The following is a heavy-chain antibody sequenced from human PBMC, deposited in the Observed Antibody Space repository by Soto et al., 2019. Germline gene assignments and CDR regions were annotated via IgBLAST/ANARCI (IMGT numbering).Heavy chain of an antibody. J-gene: IGHJ4*02. CDR3: ARISHRMVAGEFDY. CDR2: IDWDDDK. D-gene: IGHD6-19*01. Sequence: SGPTLVNPTQTLTLTCTFSGFSLSTSGMCVSWIRQPPGKALEWLALIDWDDDKYYSTSLKTRLTISKDTSKNQVVLTMTNMDPVDTATYYCARISHRMVAGEFDYWGQGSLVTVSS. V-gene: IGHV2-70*01. CDR1: GFSLSTSGMC.